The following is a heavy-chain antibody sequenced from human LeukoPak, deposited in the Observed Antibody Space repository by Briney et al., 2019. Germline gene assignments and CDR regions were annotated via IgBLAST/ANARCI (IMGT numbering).Heavy chain of an antibody. V-gene: IGHV3-48*03. CDR2: ISSSGSTI. Sequence: GGSLRLSCAASGFTFSSYVMNWVGQAPGKGLEWVSYISSSGSTIYYADSVKGRFPISRDNAKNSLYLQMNSLRAEDTAVYYCAELGITMIGGVWGKGNTVTISS. D-gene: IGHD3-10*02. CDR1: GFTFSSYV. CDR3: AELGITMIGGV. J-gene: IGHJ6*04.